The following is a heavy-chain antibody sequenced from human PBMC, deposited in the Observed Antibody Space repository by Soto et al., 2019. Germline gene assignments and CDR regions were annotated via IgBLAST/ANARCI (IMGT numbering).Heavy chain of an antibody. D-gene: IGHD5-18*01. CDR3: ARDRDTAMEPYYYYYYGMDV. V-gene: IGHV1-69*13. CDR1: GGTFSSYA. CDR2: IIPIFGTA. Sequence: GASVKVSCKASGGTFSSYAISWVRQAPGQGLEWMGGIIPIFGTANYAQKFQGRVTITADESTSTAYMELSSLRSEDTAVYYCARDRDTAMEPYYYYYYGMDVRGQGTTVTVSS. J-gene: IGHJ6*02.